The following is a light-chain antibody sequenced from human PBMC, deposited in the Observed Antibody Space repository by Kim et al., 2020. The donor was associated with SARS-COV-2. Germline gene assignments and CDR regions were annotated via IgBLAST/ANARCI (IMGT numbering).Light chain of an antibody. CDR3: GTWDTSLSGVV. J-gene: IGLJ2*01. Sequence: QAVVTQPPSVSAAPGQKVTISCSGSSSNIGEKSVSWYQQLPGTAPKLLIFDNNKRPSGIPDRFSGSKSGTSATLDITGLQTGDEADYYCGTWDTSLSGVVFGGGTQLTVL. CDR2: DNN. V-gene: IGLV1-51*01. CDR1: SSNIGEKS.